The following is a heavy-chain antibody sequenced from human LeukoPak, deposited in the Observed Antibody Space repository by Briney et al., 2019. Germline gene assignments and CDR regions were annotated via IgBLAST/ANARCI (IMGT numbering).Heavy chain of an antibody. D-gene: IGHD1-26*01. Sequence: TGRSLRLSCAASGFTFSNYAMSWVRQAPGKGLEWISDISGSGGRTFYADCVKGRFTNSRDNSKNTLFLQMNSLREEDTVVYYCAKSRARVDGTSGSMDYWGQGILVTVSS. J-gene: IGHJ4*02. CDR2: ISGSGGRT. CDR3: AKSRARVDGTSGSMDY. CDR1: GFTFSNYA. V-gene: IGHV3-23*01.